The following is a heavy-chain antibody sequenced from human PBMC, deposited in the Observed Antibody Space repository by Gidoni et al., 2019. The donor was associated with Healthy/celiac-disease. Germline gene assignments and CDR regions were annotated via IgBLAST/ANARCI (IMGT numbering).Heavy chain of an antibody. Sequence: QVQLQESGPGLVKPSETLSLTCTVSGGSLSSYYWSWLRQPPGKGLEWIGYIYYSGSTNYNPSLKSRVTISVDTSKNQFSLKLSSVTAADTAVYYCARALMPSIAARRSYYYYGMDVWGQGTTVTVSS. CDR1: GGSLSSYY. CDR3: ARALMPSIAARRSYYYYGMDV. J-gene: IGHJ6*02. V-gene: IGHV4-59*01. D-gene: IGHD6-6*01. CDR2: IYYSGST.